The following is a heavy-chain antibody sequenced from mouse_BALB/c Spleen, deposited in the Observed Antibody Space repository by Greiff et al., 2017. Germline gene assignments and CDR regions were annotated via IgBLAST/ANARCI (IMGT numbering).Heavy chain of an antibody. CDR3: TRSSDGYTLDY. D-gene: IGHD2-3*01. J-gene: IGHJ3*01. V-gene: IGHV1-69*01. Sequence: QVQLQQPGAELVRPGASVKLSCKASGYTFTSFWINWVKLMPGQGLEWFGNIYPSDSYTNYNQKFKDKTTLTVDNSSSTAYMQLSSPTAEDSAVYYCTRSSDGYTLDYWGQGTLVTVSA. CDR1: GYTFTSFW. CDR2: IYPSDSYT.